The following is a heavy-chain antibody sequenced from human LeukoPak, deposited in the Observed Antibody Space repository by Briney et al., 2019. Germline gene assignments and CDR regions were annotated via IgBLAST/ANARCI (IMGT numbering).Heavy chain of an antibody. CDR1: GFTFSGYS. J-gene: IGHJ4*02. CDR3: VRTGIARNKGLDY. V-gene: IGHV3-48*01. D-gene: IGHD1-14*01. Sequence: GGSLRLSCAASGFTFSGYSMNWVRQAPGKGLEWVSYISSSSSTIYYADSVKGRFTISRDNAKNSLYLQMNSLRAEDTAVYYCVRTGIARNKGLDYWGQGTLVTVSS. CDR2: ISSSSSTI.